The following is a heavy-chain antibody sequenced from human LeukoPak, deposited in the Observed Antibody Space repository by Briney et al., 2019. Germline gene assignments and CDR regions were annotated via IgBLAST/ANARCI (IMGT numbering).Heavy chain of an antibody. V-gene: IGHV4-61*08. CDR2: IYYSGST. J-gene: IGHJ4*02. Sequence: SETLSLTCTVSGGSISSGDYYWSWIRQPPGKGLEWIGYIYYSGSTNYNPSLKSRVTISVDTSKNQFSLKLSSVTAADTAVYYCARQTKPYDSSGYYYDYWGQGTLVTVSS. D-gene: IGHD3-22*01. CDR3: ARQTKPYDSSGYYYDY. CDR1: GGSISSGDYY.